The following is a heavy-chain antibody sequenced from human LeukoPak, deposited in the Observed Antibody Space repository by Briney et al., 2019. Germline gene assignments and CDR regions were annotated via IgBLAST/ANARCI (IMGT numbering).Heavy chain of an antibody. V-gene: IGHV4-39*01. J-gene: IGHJ4*02. CDR2: IYYSGST. Sequence: SSETLSLTCTVSGGSITSSAYYWAWIRQPPGKGLEWIGSIYYSGSTYYNPSLKSRVTISVDTSKIQFSLKLSSVTAADTAVYYCARNNIGTRTYDYWGQGTLVTVSS. CDR3: ARNNIGTRTYDY. D-gene: IGHD1/OR15-1a*01. CDR1: GGSITSSAYY.